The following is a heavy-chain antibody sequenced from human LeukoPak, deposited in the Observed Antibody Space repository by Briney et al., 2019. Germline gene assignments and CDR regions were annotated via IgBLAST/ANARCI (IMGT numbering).Heavy chain of an antibody. CDR1: GFTFSRYW. J-gene: IGHJ4*02. V-gene: IGHV3-7*04. D-gene: IGHD5-12*01. Sequence: GGSLRLSCTASGFTFSRYWMTWVCQAPGKGLEWVANIKEDGSAKYYVDSMKGRFTISRDNAKNSLYLQINSLRDEDTAVYYCARDSPGYGGYSYWGQGTLVTVSS. CDR3: ARDSPGYGGYSY. CDR2: IKEDGSAK.